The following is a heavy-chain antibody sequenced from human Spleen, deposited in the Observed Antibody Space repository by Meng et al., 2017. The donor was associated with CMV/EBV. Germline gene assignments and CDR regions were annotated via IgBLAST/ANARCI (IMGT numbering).Heavy chain of an antibody. V-gene: IGHV4-31*03. D-gene: IGHD3-22*01. Sequence: SETLSLTCTVSGGSISSGGYYWSWIRQHPGKGLEWIGYIYYSESTYYNPSLKSRVTISVDTSKNQFSLKLSSVTAADTAVYYCARDLSSDSSGYYPHGAFDIWGQGTMVTVSS. CDR3: ARDLSSDSSGYYPHGAFDI. CDR1: GGSISSGGYY. CDR2: IYYSEST. J-gene: IGHJ3*02.